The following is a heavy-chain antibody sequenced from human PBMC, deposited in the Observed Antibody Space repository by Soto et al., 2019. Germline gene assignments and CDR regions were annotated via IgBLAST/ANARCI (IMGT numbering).Heavy chain of an antibody. CDR1: GFTVSSNY. Sequence: GGSLRLSCAASGFTVSSNYMSWVRQAPGKGLEWVSVIYSGGSTYYADSVKGRFTISRDNSKNTLYLQMNSLRAEDTAVYYCARSFWSGYYNWFDPWGQGTLVTVSS. J-gene: IGHJ5*02. V-gene: IGHV3-53*01. CDR2: IYSGGST. D-gene: IGHD3-3*01. CDR3: ARSFWSGYYNWFDP.